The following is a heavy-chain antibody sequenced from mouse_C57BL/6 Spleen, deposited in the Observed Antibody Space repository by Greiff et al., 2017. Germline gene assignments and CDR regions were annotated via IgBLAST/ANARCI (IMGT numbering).Heavy chain of an antibody. Sequence: EVQRVESGGGLVKPGGSLKLSCAASGFTFSDYGMHWVRQAPEKGLEWVAYISSGSSTIYYADTVKGRFTISRENAKNTLFLQMPSLRSEDTAMYYCARKVAYYFDYWGQGTTLTVSS. V-gene: IGHV5-17*01. D-gene: IGHD1-1*02. CDR3: ARKVAYYFDY. J-gene: IGHJ2*01. CDR2: ISSGSSTI. CDR1: GFTFSDYG.